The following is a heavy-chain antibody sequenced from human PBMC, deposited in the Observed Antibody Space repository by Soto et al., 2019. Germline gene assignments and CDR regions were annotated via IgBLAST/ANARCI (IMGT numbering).Heavy chain of an antibody. J-gene: IGHJ6*02. D-gene: IGHD2-8*01. CDR1: GFTFSSYS. V-gene: IGHV3-21*01. CDR3: ARALPIVLRGNYSVMDF. Sequence: EVQLVESGGGLVKPGGSLRLSCAASGFTFSSYSMNWVRQAPGKGLEWVSSISSSSSYIYYADSVKGRFTISRDNAKNSRNLQRNGLRAENTACYYGARALPIVLRGNYSVMDFWAEGPRSPSP. CDR2: ISSSSSYI.